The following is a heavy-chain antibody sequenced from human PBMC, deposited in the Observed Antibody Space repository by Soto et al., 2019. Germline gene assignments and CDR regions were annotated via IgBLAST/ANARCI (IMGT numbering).Heavy chain of an antibody. CDR1: GFSLSNARMG. Sequence: SGPTLVNPTETLTLTCTVSGFSLSNARMGVSCIRQPPGKALEWLAHIFSNDEKSYSTSLKSRLTISKDTSKSQVVLTMTNMDPVDTATYYCARSVCGGDCYPDAFDIWGQGTMVTVSS. CDR2: IFSNDEK. CDR3: ARSVCGGDCYPDAFDI. V-gene: IGHV2-26*01. D-gene: IGHD2-21*02. J-gene: IGHJ3*02.